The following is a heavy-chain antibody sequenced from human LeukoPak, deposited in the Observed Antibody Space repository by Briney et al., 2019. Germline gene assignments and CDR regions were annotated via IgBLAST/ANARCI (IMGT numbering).Heavy chain of an antibody. CDR2: INQDGGEK. CDR1: GFTFSTYW. V-gene: IGHV3-7*01. J-gene: IGHJ4*02. CDR3: ARDWSHRCFDY. D-gene: IGHD3-3*01. Sequence: PGGSLRLSCAGSGFTFSTYWMSWVRQAPGKGLEWVANINQDGGEKHYVDSVKGRFTISRDNAKDSLDLQLNSLRGEDTAVYYCARDWSHRCFDYWGQGTLVTVSS.